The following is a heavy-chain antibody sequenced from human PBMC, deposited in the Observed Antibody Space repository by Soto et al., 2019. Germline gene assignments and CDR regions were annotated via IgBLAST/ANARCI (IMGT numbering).Heavy chain of an antibody. D-gene: IGHD1-7*01. Sequence: EVQLLESGGGLVQPGGSLRLSCAASGFTFSSYGMTWVRQAPGKGLEWVSFSSATGAGTYYADSVKGRFTISRDNPKNTLYLQMTSLRADDTAVYYCAKDRRAGGNYGFHSDFWGQGALVIVSS. CDR1: GFTFSSYG. V-gene: IGHV3-23*01. CDR3: AKDRRAGGNYGFHSDF. CDR2: SSATGAGT. J-gene: IGHJ4*02.